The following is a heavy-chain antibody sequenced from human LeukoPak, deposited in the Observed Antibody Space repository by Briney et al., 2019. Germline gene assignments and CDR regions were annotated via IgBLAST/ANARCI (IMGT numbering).Heavy chain of an antibody. CDR2: MNSNSGNT. CDR1: GCTFTSYD. D-gene: IGHD1-26*01. CDR3: ARDGWEVPRGDPLDF. V-gene: IGHV1-8*03. J-gene: IGHJ3*01. Sequence: ASVKVSCKASGCTFTSYDINWVRQATGQGLEWMGWMNSNSGNTGYAQKFQGRVTITRNTSISTAYMELSSLTSEDTAVYYCARDGWEVPRGDPLDFWGQGTMVTVSS.